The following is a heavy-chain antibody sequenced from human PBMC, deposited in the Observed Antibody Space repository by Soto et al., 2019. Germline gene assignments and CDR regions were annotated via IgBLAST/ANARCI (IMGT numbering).Heavy chain of an antibody. CDR3: AKPSARDSSRDGGHFDY. J-gene: IGHJ4*02. D-gene: IGHD6-13*01. V-gene: IGHV3-9*01. CDR2: ISWNSGGV. Sequence: LRLSCAASGFTFDGYAMHWVRQAPGKGLEWVSGISWNSGGVDYADSVRGRFTISRDNAKDSLYLQMNSLRAEDTALYYCAKPSARDSSRDGGHFDYWGQGTLVTVSS. CDR1: GFTFDGYA.